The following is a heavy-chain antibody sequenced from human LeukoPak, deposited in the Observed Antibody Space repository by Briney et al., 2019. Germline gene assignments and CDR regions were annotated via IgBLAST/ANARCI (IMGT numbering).Heavy chain of an antibody. CDR1: GGSISSSSW. J-gene: IGHJ4*02. V-gene: IGHV4-4*02. Sequence: SSGTLCLTCAVSGGSISSSSWWSWVRQPPGKGQEGIGVIYHSGSTNYNPSIKSRVTISVDTSKNQYSLKQRCVSAADTAVYYCARSFYYYDSSGYYYKYFDYWGQGTLVTVSS. D-gene: IGHD3-22*01. CDR3: ARSFYYYDSSGYYYKYFDY. CDR2: IYHSGST.